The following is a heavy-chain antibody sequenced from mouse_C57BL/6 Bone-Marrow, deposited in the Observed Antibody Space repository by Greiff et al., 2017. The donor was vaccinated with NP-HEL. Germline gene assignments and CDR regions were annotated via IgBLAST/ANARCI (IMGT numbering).Heavy chain of an antibody. J-gene: IGHJ1*03. V-gene: IGHV1-50*01. CDR2: IDPSDSYT. CDR3: ARSRDGYPWYFDV. CDR1: GYTFTSYW. Sequence: QVQLQQPGAELVKPRASVKLSCKASGYTFTSYWMQWVKQRPGQGLEWIGEIDPSDSYTNYNQKFKGKATLTVDTSSSTAYMQLSSLTSEDSAVYYCARSRDGYPWYFDVWGTGTTVTVSS. D-gene: IGHD2-3*01.